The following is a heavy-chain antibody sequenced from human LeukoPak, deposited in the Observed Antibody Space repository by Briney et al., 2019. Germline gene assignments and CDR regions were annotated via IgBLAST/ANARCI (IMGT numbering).Heavy chain of an antibody. CDR3: ARGEVGAHFDY. D-gene: IGHD1-26*01. Sequence: ASVKVSCKAAGYTFGNYGIKWVRQAPGQGLEWVGWISGFNGNTNYAQNFHDRVTMTTDTSTSTAYMELRSLRSDDTAVYYCARGEVGAHFDYWGQGTLVTVSS. V-gene: IGHV1-18*01. CDR1: GYTFGNYG. CDR2: ISGFNGNT. J-gene: IGHJ4*02.